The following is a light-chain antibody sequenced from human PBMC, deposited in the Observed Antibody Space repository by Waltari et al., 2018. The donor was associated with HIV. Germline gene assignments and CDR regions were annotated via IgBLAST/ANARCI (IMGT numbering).Light chain of an antibody. CDR1: SGYSTYK. CDR2: VGTGGIVG. J-gene: IGLJ2*01. Sequence: QPVLTQPPSASASLGASVTPTCTLSSGYSTYKVDWYQQRPGKGPRFVMRVGTGGIVGSKGDGIPDRFSVLGSGLNRYLTINNIQEEDESDYYCGADHGSGSNWVFGGGTKLTVL. CDR3: GADHGSGSNWV. V-gene: IGLV9-49*01.